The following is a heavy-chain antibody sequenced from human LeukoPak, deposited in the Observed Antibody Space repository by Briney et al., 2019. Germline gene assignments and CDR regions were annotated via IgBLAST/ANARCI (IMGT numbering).Heavy chain of an antibody. CDR2: ISSSSSYI. Sequence: GGSLRLSCAASGFTFSSCSMNWVRQAPGKGLEWVSSISSSSSYIYYADSVKGRFTISRDNAKNSLYLQMNSLRAEDTAVYYCARDEMTTIDYWGQGTLVTVSS. V-gene: IGHV3-21*01. D-gene: IGHD5-24*01. CDR1: GFTFSSCS. CDR3: ARDEMTTIDY. J-gene: IGHJ4*02.